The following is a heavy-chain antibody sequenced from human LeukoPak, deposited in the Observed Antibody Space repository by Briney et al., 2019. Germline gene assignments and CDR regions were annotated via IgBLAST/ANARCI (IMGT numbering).Heavy chain of an antibody. J-gene: IGHJ5*02. CDR2: IYYSGST. D-gene: IGHD2-2*01. Sequence: SETLSLTCTVSGGSISSYYWSWIRQPPGKGLEWIGYIYYSGSTNYNPSLKSRVTISVDTSKYQFSLKLSSVTAADTAVYYCAREVVVVPAAENWFDPWGQGTLVTVSS. CDR3: AREVVVVPAAENWFDP. V-gene: IGHV4-59*01. CDR1: GGSISSYY.